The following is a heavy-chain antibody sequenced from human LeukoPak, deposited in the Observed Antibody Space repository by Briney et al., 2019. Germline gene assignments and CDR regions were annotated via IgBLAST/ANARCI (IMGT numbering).Heavy chain of an antibody. J-gene: IGHJ6*02. V-gene: IGHV1-8*02. CDR3: ARGELRFLEWLHYYYYGMDV. D-gene: IGHD3-3*01. CDR1: GGTFSSYA. Sequence: ASVKVSCKASGGTFSSYAISWVRQAPGQGLEWMGWMNPNSGNTGYAQKFQGRVTMTRNTSISTAYMELSSLRPEDTAVYYCARGELRFLEWLHYYYYGMDVWGQGTTVTVSS. CDR2: MNPNSGNT.